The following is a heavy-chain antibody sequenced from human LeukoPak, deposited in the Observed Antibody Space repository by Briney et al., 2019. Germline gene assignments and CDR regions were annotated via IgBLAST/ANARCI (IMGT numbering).Heavy chain of an antibody. CDR3: ARWIANCDRPACYQPFDY. Sequence: GESLKISCQGSGYTLSTYWIGWVRQMPGKGLEWMGIIHPGDSRTRYSPSFQGQATISADKSISTAYLQWSSLQASDTPIYYCARWIANCDRPACYQPFDYWGQGTPVTVSS. V-gene: IGHV5-51*01. CDR1: GYTLSTYW. CDR2: IHPGDSRT. D-gene: IGHD2-21*01. J-gene: IGHJ4*01.